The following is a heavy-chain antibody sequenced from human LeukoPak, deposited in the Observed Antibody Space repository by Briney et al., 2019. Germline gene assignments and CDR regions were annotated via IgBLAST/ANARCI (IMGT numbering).Heavy chain of an antibody. CDR2: ISYDGSNK. CDR3: AKDHSIAVAGTNYFDY. J-gene: IGHJ4*02. D-gene: IGHD6-19*01. Sequence: GGTLRLSCAASGFTFSSAGMTWVRQAPGKGLEWVAVISYDGSNKYYADSVKGRFTISRDNSKNTLYLQMNSLRAEDTAVYYCAKDHSIAVAGTNYFDYWGQGTLVTVSS. V-gene: IGHV3-30*18. CDR1: GFTFSSAG.